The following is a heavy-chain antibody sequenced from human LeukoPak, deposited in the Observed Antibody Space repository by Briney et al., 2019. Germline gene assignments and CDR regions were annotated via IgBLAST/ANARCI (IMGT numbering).Heavy chain of an antibody. J-gene: IGHJ5*02. D-gene: IGHD3-16*02. CDR1: GFTFSSYS. V-gene: IGHV3-21*01. Sequence: GGSLRLSCAASGFTFSSYSMNWVRQAPGKGLEWVSSISSSSSYIYYADSAKGRFTISRDNAKNSLYLQMNSLRAEDTVVYYCARETYYDYVWGSYQDDNWFDPWGQGTLVTVSS. CDR2: ISSSSSYI. CDR3: ARETYYDYVWGSYQDDNWFDP.